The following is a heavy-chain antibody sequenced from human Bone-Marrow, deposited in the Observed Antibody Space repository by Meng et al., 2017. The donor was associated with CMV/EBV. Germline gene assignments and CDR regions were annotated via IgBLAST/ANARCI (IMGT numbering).Heavy chain of an antibody. CDR2: INPNSGGT. CDR3: ARDLISFVGVVFDY. J-gene: IGHJ4*02. V-gene: IGHV1-2*02. CDR1: GYTFTGYY. D-gene: IGHD3-3*01. Sequence: ASVKVSCNASGYTFTGYYMHWVRQAPGQGLEWMGWINPNSGGTNYAQKFQGRVTMTRDTSISTAYMELSSLRSEDTAVYYCARDLISFVGVVFDYWGQGTTVTVSS.